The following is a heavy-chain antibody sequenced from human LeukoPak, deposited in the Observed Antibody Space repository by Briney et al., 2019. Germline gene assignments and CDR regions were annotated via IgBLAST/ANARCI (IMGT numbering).Heavy chain of an antibody. V-gene: IGHV3-23*01. CDR2: ISGSGSST. CDR3: VRLTGAEFDY. Sequence: GGSLRLSCAASGFTFSSYAMSWVRQAPGKGLEWVSAISGSGSSTSYADSVKGRFTISRDNAKNTLHLQMNSLRAEDTAVYYCVRLTGAEFDYWGQGTLVTVSS. CDR1: GFTFSSYA. D-gene: IGHD7-27*01. J-gene: IGHJ4*02.